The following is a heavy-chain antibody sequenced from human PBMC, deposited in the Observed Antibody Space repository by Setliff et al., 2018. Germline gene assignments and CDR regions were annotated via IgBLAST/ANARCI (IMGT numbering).Heavy chain of an antibody. V-gene: IGHV1-3*01. CDR2: INAGNGKT. Sequence: GASVKVSCKASGYTFTSYAVHWVRQAPGQRLEWMGWINAGNGKTRYLQKLQGRVTITMDTSASTVYMELSSLRYEDTAVFYCASADVVVAPWGQGTLVTVSS. D-gene: IGHD2-21*01. CDR3: ASADVVVAP. CDR1: GYTFTSYA. J-gene: IGHJ4*02.